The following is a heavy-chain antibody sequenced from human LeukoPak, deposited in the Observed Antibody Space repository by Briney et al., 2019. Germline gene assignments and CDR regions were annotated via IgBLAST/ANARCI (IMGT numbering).Heavy chain of an antibody. Sequence: GAPVKVSCKASGYTFTSYYMHWVRQAPGQGLEWMGIINPSGGSTSYAQKFQGRVTMTRDTSTSTVYMELSSLRSEDTAVYYCARDDILTGGFDYWGQGTLVTVSS. CDR3: ARDDILTGGFDY. CDR1: GYTFTSYY. D-gene: IGHD3-9*01. V-gene: IGHV1-46*01. J-gene: IGHJ4*02. CDR2: INPSGGST.